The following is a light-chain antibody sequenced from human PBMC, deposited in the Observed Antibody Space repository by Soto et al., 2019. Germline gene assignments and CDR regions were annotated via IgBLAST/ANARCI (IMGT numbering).Light chain of an antibody. CDR2: NDN. Sequence: QSVLTQPASASGSPGQRVTISCSGSSSDIGRNNVNWYHQLPATDPHLLMYNDNHQPSWVLYRLSGSKSGGTASPSISAVQSEDEDAYYCAGWDDSRNALVFGSGTKVTVL. CDR1: SSDIGRNN. CDR3: AGWDDSRNALV. V-gene: IGLV1-44*01. J-gene: IGLJ1*01.